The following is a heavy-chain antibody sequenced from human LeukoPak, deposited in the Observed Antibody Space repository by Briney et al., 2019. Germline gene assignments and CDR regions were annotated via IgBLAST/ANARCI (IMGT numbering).Heavy chain of an antibody. V-gene: IGHV1-18*01. CDR2: ISAYNGNT. J-gene: IGHJ4*02. CDR3: ARDSPTYSSSSPSDY. CDR1: GYTFTSYG. Sequence: ASVKVSCKASGYTFTSYGISWVRQAPGQGLEWMGWISAYNGNTNYAQKLQGRVTMTTDTSTSTAYMELRSLRSDDTAVYYCARDSPTYSSSSPSDYWGQGTLFTVSS. D-gene: IGHD6-6*01.